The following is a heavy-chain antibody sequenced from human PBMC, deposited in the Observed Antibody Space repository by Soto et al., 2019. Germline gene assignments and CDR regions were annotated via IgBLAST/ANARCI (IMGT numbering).Heavy chain of an antibody. Sequence: QVQLVQSGADVKKPGSSVKVSCKASGGTLSYNAFSWVRQAPGQGLEWMGGIVTIFGTANHAQKFQGRVTITADESTSTAYMELSSLRSDDTAVYYCARNGAYSSGQFGMDVWGQGTTVTVSS. CDR1: GGTLSYNA. V-gene: IGHV1-69*01. CDR2: IVTIFGTA. D-gene: IGHD6-25*01. J-gene: IGHJ6*02. CDR3: ARNGAYSSGQFGMDV.